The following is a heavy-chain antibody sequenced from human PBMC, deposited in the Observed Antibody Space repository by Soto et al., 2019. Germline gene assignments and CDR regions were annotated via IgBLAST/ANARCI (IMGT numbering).Heavy chain of an antibody. D-gene: IGHD4-17*01. CDR2: IYYSGST. CDR3: ARSAYGDYEHWFDP. V-gene: IGHV4-31*03. Sequence: QVQLQESGPGLVKPSQTLSLTCTVSGGSISSGGYYWSWIRQHPGKGLEWIGYIYYSGSTYYNPSLKSRVTXXVXTXXNQFSLKLSSVTAADTAVYYCARSAYGDYEHWFDPWGQGTLVTVSS. J-gene: IGHJ5*02. CDR1: GGSISSGGYY.